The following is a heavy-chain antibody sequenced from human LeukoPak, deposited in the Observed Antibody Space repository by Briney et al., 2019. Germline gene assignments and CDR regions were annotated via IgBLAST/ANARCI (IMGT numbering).Heavy chain of an antibody. CDR3: AWGASSGYYCWFDP. V-gene: IGHV3-53*01. J-gene: IGHJ5*02. CDR2: IYSGGST. D-gene: IGHD3-22*01. Sequence: PGGSLRLSCAASGFTVSSNYMSWARQAPGKGLEWVSVIYSGGSTYYADSVKGRFTISRDNSKNTLYLQMNSLRAEDTAVYYCAWGASSGYYCWFDPWGQGTLVTVSS. CDR1: GFTVSSNY.